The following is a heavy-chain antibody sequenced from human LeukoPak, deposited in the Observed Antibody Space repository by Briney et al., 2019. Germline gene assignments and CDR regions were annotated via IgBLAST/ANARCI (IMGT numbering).Heavy chain of an antibody. CDR1: GFTFSSHG. V-gene: IGHV3-33*01. CDR3: ARDPQHSMDV. Sequence: PGGSLRLSCVGSGFTFSSHGMHWVRQAPGKGLEWVAVIWYDGSHTYYAESVKGRFTISRDDSKSTLYLQMNSLRAEDTAIYYCARDPQHSMDVWGQGTTVTASS. D-gene: IGHD5-18*01. J-gene: IGHJ6*02. CDR2: IWYDGSHT.